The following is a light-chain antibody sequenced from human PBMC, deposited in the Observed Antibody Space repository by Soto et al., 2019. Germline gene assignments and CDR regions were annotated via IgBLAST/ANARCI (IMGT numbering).Light chain of an antibody. CDR2: GAS. J-gene: IGKJ1*01. CDR1: QTVYNGY. Sequence: VLSQSACTLSLSPGERATLSCRASQTVYNGYLAWYQQKPGQAPRLLIYGASSRAAGIPDRFSGSGSGTDFTLTITRLEPEDFAVYHCQQYDGSPRTFGQGTKVDI. V-gene: IGKV3-20*01. CDR3: QQYDGSPRT.